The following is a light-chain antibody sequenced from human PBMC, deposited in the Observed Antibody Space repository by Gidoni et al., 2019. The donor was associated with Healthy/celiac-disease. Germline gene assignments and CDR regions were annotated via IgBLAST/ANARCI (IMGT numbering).Light chain of an antibody. CDR3: QQSYSTPQT. CDR1: QSISSY. CDR2: AAS. V-gene: IGKV1-39*01. J-gene: IGKJ2*01. Sequence: IHMTHSPSSLSASVGDRVTITCRASQSISSYLNWYQQKPGKAPKLLIYAASSLQSGVPSRFSGSGCGKDFTITISSLQHEDYATYYCQQSYSTPQTFXQXTKLEIK.